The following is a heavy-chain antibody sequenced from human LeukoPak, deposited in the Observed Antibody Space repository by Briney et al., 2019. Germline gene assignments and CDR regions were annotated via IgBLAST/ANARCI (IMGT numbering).Heavy chain of an antibody. CDR1: GYTFTSYY. Sequence: ASVKVSCKASGYTFTSYYMHWVRQAPGQGLEWMGIINPSGGSTSYAQKFQGRVTMTRDTSTSTVYMELSSLRSEDTAVYYCARARFDMVRGVMEFDYWGQGTLVTVSS. V-gene: IGHV1-46*01. CDR2: INPSGGST. CDR3: ARARFDMVRGVMEFDY. J-gene: IGHJ4*02. D-gene: IGHD3-10*01.